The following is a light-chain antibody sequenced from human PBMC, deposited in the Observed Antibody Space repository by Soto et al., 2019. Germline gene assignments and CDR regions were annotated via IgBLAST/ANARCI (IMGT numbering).Light chain of an antibody. CDR1: QSVSRN. CDR2: GAS. J-gene: IGKJ1*01. CDR3: QQYKDWPRT. V-gene: IGKV3-15*01. Sequence: EIVITQYPATLSVSPGERATLSCRASQSVSRNLAWYQQKYGQAPRLLIYGASTRATGFPARFSGSGSWTDFTLTISSLQSEDSAVYYCQQYKDWPRTFGPGTKVEV.